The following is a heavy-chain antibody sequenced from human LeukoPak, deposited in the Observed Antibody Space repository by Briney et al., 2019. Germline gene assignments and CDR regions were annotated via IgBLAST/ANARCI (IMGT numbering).Heavy chain of an antibody. CDR2: IYYSGST. Sequence: PSETLSLTCTVSGGSINSYYWSGIRQPPGKGLEWIGYIYYSGSTNYNPSLKSRVTISVDTSKNQFSLRLSSVTAADTAVYYCARVTGYMTEDYFDYWGQGTLITVSS. CDR1: GGSINSYY. D-gene: IGHD6-13*01. CDR3: ARVTGYMTEDYFDY. V-gene: IGHV4-59*01. J-gene: IGHJ4*02.